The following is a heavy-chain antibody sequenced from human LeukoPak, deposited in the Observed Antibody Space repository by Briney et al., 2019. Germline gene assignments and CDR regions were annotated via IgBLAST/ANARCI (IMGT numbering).Heavy chain of an antibody. D-gene: IGHD4-17*01. V-gene: IGHV4-4*02. Sequence: SETLSLTCGVSGGSISTTNWWTWVRQPPGEGLEWIGEVHLSGRTHYNPSLESRVTMSVDTSKNQFSLNLNSVTAADTAVYYCARYGDYDFDYWGQGTLVTVSS. CDR2: VHLSGRT. J-gene: IGHJ4*02. CDR1: GGSISTTNW. CDR3: ARYGDYDFDY.